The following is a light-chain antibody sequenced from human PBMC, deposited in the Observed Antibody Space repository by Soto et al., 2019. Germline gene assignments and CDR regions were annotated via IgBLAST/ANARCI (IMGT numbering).Light chain of an antibody. J-gene: IGKJ4*01. CDR3: QQYNNWPPLT. CDR2: GAS. Sequence: EIVMTQSPATLSVSPGERATLSCRASQSVSSNLAWYQQKPGQAPRLLIYGASTRATGIPARFSGSGSGTEITLTLSRLQSEDLAVYYCQQYNNWPPLTFGGGTKVEIK. V-gene: IGKV3-15*01. CDR1: QSVSSN.